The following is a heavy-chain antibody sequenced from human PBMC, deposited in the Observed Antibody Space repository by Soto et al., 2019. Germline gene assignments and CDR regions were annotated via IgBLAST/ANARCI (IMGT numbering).Heavy chain of an antibody. CDR3: ARQDMGYCTNGVCQTNWFDP. D-gene: IGHD2-8*01. CDR1: GYSFTSYW. J-gene: IGHJ5*02. V-gene: IGHV5-10-1*01. CDR2: IDPSDSYT. Sequence: GESLKISCKGSGYSFTSYWISWVRQMPGKGLEWMGRIDPSDSYTNYSPSFQGHVTISADKSISTACLQWSSLKASDTAMYYCARQDMGYCTNGVCQTNWFDPWGQGTLVTVSS.